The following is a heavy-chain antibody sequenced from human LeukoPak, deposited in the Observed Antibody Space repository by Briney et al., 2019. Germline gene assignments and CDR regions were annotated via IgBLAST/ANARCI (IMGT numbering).Heavy chain of an antibody. V-gene: IGHV4-59*01. CDR2: VSHRGAT. Sequence: SETLSLTCSVSGASINGFFWNWVRQTPGQGLEWFGYVSHRGATTSNPTLKSRVSITIDTSKSQISLTMTSVTAADSALYYCARDRRGSFYTFDLWGPGTTVSVS. J-gene: IGHJ6*02. D-gene: IGHD1-26*01. CDR1: GASINGFF. CDR3: ARDRRGSFYTFDL.